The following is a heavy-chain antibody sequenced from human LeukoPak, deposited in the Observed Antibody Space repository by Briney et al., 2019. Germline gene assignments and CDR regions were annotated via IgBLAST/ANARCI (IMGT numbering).Heavy chain of an antibody. CDR2: INHSGST. D-gene: IGHD3-10*01. Sequence: SETLSLTCTVSGGSISSYYWSWIRQPPGKGLEWIGEINHSGSTNYNPSLKSRVTISVDTSKNQFSLKLSSVTAADTAVYYCVSGLLWFGDLNYWGQGTLVTVSS. J-gene: IGHJ4*02. V-gene: IGHV4-34*01. CDR1: GGSISSYY. CDR3: VSGLLWFGDLNY.